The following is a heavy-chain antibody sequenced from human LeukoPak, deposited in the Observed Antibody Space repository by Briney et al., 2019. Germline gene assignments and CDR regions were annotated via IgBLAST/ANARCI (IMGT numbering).Heavy chain of an antibody. J-gene: IGHJ4*02. CDR2: IYSGGNT. CDR3: AKVHRNGCVHY. CDR1: GFTVSTNY. V-gene: IGHV3-53*01. Sequence: GGSLRLSCAASGFTVSTNYMSWVRQAPGKGPEWVSVIYSGGNTYYADSVKGRFTISRDNSKNMVYLQMESLRGEDTALYYCAKVHRNGCVHYWGQGTLLNVSS. D-gene: IGHD6-19*01.